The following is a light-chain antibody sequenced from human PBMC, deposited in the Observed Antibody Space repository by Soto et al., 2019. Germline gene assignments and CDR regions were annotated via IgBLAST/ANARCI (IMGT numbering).Light chain of an antibody. V-gene: IGKV3-20*01. CDR2: GAS. J-gene: IGKJ1*01. CDR1: QSVRSNF. Sequence: EIVLTQSPGTLSLSPGERGTLSCRASQSVRSNFLAWYQQRPGQAPRLLIYGASSRATGIPDRFSGSGSGTDFTLIISRLEPEDCAVYYCQQYGSALQTFGQGTKVEIK. CDR3: QQYGSALQT.